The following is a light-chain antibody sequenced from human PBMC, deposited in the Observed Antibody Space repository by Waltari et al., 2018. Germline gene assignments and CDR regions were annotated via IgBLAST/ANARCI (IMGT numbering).Light chain of an antibody. Sequence: QSALTQPASVSGTPGQSITISCTGTTSDVGTYDLVSWYQQHPGKAPKLLICEVIKRPSGVASRFSGSKSGNTASLTISGLQGEDPPDYSCFSYAVRGTYVFGSGTTVTVL. J-gene: IGLJ1*01. CDR1: TSDVGTYDL. V-gene: IGLV2-23*02. CDR3: FSYAVRGTYV. CDR2: EVI.